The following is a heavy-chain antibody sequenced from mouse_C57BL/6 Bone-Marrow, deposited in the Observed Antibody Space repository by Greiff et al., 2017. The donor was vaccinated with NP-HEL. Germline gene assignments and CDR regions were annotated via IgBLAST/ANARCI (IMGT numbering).Heavy chain of an antibody. CDR1: GYTFTSYG. CDR3: ARGPYYCSSWYFDV. D-gene: IGHD1-1*01. V-gene: IGHV1-81*01. Sequence: VQLQQSGAELARPGASVKLSCKASGYTFTSYGISWVKQRTGQGLEWIGEIYPRSGNTYYNEKFTGKATLTADKSSSTAYMELRSLTSEDAAVYFGARGPYYCSSWYFDVWGTGTTVTVSS. J-gene: IGHJ1*03. CDR2: IYPRSGNT.